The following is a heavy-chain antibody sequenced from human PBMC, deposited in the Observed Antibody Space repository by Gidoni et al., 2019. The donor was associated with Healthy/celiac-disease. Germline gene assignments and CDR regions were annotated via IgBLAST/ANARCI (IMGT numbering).Heavy chain of an antibody. V-gene: IGHV5-51*01. J-gene: IGHJ4*02. CDR2: LHPGDSVT. Sequence: EVQLVQSGAEVKKPGQALKISCTVSGTRFTKSWIGWVRQTPGKGLETMGILHPGDSVTTYSPSFQGQVTISAYKSSSTAYLQWSSLKASDTAMYYCGRQLYCSRTSCSPFDYWGQGTLVTVSS. D-gene: IGHD2-2*01. CDR3: GRQLYCSRTSCSPFDY. CDR1: GTRFTKSW.